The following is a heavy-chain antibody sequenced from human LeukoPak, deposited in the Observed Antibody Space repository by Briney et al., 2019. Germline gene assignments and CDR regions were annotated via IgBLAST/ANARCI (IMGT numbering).Heavy chain of an antibody. CDR2: IIPILGIA. D-gene: IGHD6-19*01. Sequence: ASVKVSCKASGGTFSSYAISWVRQAPGQRLEWMGRIIPILGIANYAQKLQGRVTITADKSTSTAYMELSSLRSEDTAVYHCARDPITGIAVAGTDYYFDYWGQGTLVTVSS. V-gene: IGHV1-69*04. J-gene: IGHJ4*02. CDR1: GGTFSSYA. CDR3: ARDPITGIAVAGTDYYFDY.